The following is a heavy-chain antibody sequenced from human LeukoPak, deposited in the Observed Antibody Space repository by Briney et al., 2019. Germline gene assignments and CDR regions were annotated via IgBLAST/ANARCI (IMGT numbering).Heavy chain of an antibody. V-gene: IGHV4-34*01. Sequence: SETLSLTCAVYGGSFSGYYWSWIRQPPGKGLEWIGEINHSGSTNYNPSLKSRVTISVDTSKNQFSLKLSSVTAADTAVYYCARAPTKRYYHDSSGWNAFDIWGQGTMVTVSS. D-gene: IGHD3-22*01. CDR3: ARAPTKRYYHDSSGWNAFDI. J-gene: IGHJ3*02. CDR1: GGSFSGYY. CDR2: INHSGST.